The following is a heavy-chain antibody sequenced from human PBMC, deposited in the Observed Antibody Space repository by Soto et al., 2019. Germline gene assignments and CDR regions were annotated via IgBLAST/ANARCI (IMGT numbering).Heavy chain of an antibody. V-gene: IGHV1-69*13. D-gene: IGHD3-22*01. CDR3: ASASSMITTAFDI. CDR2: IIPIFGTA. Sequence: ASVKDSCKASGGTFSSYAISWVRQAPGQGLEWMGGIIPIFGTANYAQKFQGRVTITADESTSTAYMELSSLRSEDTAVYYCASASSMITTAFDIWGQGTMVTVSS. J-gene: IGHJ3*02. CDR1: GGTFSSYA.